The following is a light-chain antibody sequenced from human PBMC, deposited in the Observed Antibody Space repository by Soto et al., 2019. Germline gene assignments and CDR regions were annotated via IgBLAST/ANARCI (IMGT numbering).Light chain of an antibody. V-gene: IGLV2-14*01. CDR2: DVS. CDR3: SSYTSSSTYV. J-gene: IGLJ1*01. Sequence: QSVLTQPASVSGSPGQSITISCTGTSGDVGGYNYVSWYQQHPGKAPKLMIYDVSNRPSGVSNRFSGSKSGNTASLTISGLQAEDEADYYWSSYTSSSTYVFGTGTKVTVL. CDR1: SGDVGGYNY.